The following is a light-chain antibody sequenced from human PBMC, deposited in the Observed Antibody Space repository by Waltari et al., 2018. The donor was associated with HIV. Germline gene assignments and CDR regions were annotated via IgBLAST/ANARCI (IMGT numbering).Light chain of an antibody. J-gene: IGLJ2*01. V-gene: IGLV2-8*01. CDR1: IKDVCLSNY. Sequence: QSALTQPPSASGSPGQAVTIPCAGTIKDVCLSNYDSGYQQNPGEAPKLKLFEVSKRPSGVPVCLSGPKAGNTASLTVPGLQDEDEADYFCSLYAGKNPLLFGGGTKLSVL. CDR3: SLYAGKNPLL. CDR2: EVS.